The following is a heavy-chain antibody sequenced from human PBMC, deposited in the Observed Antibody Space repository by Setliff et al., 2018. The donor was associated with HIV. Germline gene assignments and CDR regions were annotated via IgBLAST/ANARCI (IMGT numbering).Heavy chain of an antibody. CDR3: ARQPRWLQYPRYFDY. Sequence: GESLKISCAASGFTFSRYRMNWVRQAPGKGLEWVSSIISYSSYIFYTDSVRGRFTISRDNAKNSLYLQMNSRRAEDTAVYYCARQPRWLQYPRYFDYWGQGTLVTVSS. D-gene: IGHD5-12*01. CDR1: GFTFSRYR. CDR2: IISYSSYI. J-gene: IGHJ4*02. V-gene: IGHV3-21*01.